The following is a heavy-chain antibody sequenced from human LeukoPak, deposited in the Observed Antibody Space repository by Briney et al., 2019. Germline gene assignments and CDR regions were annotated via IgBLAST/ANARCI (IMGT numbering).Heavy chain of an antibody. CDR3: ARQTGSGLFILP. CDR2: ISHSGST. J-gene: IGHJ4*02. V-gene: IGHV4-38-2*02. Sequence: SETLSLTCSVSGYSISSDYYWGWIRQPPGKGLEWIGSISHSGSTYYNPSLKSRVTISVDTSKNQFSLKLSSVTAADTAVYYCARQTGSGLFILPGGQGTLITVSS. D-gene: IGHD3/OR15-3a*01. CDR1: GYSISSDYY.